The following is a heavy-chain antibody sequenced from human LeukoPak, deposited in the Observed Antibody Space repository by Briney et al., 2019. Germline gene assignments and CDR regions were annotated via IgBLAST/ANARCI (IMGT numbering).Heavy chain of an antibody. CDR1: GGSISSSRYF. CDR2: IYYSGST. J-gene: IGHJ4*02. CDR3: ARHGGLKYGGYEKRFDY. Sequence: PSETLSLTCTVSGGSISSSRYFWGWIRQPPGKGLEWIGSIYYSGSTYYNPSLESRVTISVDTSKNQFSPKLNSVTAADTALYYCARHGGLKYGGYEKRFDYWGQGTLVTVSS. V-gene: IGHV4-39*01. D-gene: IGHD5-12*01.